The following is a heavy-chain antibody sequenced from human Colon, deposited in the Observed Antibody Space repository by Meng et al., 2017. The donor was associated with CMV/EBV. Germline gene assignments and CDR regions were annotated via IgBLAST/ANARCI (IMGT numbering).Heavy chain of an antibody. V-gene: IGHV1-69*10. J-gene: IGHJ5*02. CDR1: TSA. D-gene: IGHD2-2*01. CDR2: IMPIVGIA. CDR3: ARGPSDVVPAAMRDAS. Sequence: TSAFSWVRQAPARVLECLGGIMPIVGIAYGARRFQGNVAIAADKSTTTAYMELSRLSSEVTALFYCARGPSDVVPAAMRDASWGQGTLVTVSS.